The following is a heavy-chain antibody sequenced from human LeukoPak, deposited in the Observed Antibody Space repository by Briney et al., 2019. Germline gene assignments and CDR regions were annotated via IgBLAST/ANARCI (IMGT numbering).Heavy chain of an antibody. V-gene: IGHV4-34*01. D-gene: IGHD4-11*01. Sequence: SETLSLTCAVYGGSFSGYYWSWIRQPPGKGLEWIGEINHSGSTNYNPSLKSRVTISVDTSKNQFSLKLSSVTAADTAVYYCAREVTTSDYFDYWGQGTLVTVSS. CDR2: INHSGST. CDR3: AREVTTSDYFDY. J-gene: IGHJ4*02. CDR1: GGSFSGYY.